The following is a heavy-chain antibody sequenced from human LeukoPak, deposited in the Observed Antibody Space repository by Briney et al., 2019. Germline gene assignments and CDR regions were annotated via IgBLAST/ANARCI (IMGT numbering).Heavy chain of an antibody. Sequence: SETLSLTCAVSGGSISSGGYSWSWIRQLPGKGLEWIGEINHSGSTFYNSSLKSRVTISVDTSRDQFSLQLNSVTAADTAVYYCARGGVGHCSGVNCYAGRRDPFDPWGQGTLVTVSS. CDR3: ARGGVGHCSGVNCYAGRRDPFDP. J-gene: IGHJ5*02. CDR1: GGSISSGGYS. CDR2: INHSGST. V-gene: IGHV4-30-2*01. D-gene: IGHD2-15*01.